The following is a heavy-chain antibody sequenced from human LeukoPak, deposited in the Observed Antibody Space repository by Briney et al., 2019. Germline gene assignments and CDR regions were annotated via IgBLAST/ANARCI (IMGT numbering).Heavy chain of an antibody. V-gene: IGHV4-34*01. CDR2: INHSGST. CDR1: GGSFSGYY. Sequence: SETLSLTCAVYGGSFSGYYWSWIRQPPGKGLEWIGEINHSGSTNYNPSLKSRVTISVDTSKNQFSLKLSSVTAADTAVYYCARAKYCYDSSGYYSYYFDYWGQGTLVTVSS. J-gene: IGHJ4*02. CDR3: ARAKYCYDSSGYYSYYFDY. D-gene: IGHD3-22*01.